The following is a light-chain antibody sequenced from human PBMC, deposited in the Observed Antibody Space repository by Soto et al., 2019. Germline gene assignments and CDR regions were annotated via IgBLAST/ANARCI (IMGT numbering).Light chain of an antibody. V-gene: IGLV2-8*01. Sequence: QSALTQPPSASGSPGQSVTISCTGSSSDVGGYNYVSWYQQHPGKAPKLMIYEVSKRPSGVPDRLSGSKSGNTASLTVSGLQAEDEAECYCSSYGGSNTVVFGGGTKLTVL. CDR3: SSYGGSNTVV. CDR1: SSDVGGYNY. CDR2: EVS. J-gene: IGLJ2*01.